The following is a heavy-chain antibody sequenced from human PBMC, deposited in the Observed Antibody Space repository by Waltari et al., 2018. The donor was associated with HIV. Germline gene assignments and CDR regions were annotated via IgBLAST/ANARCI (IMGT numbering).Heavy chain of an antibody. D-gene: IGHD4-17*01. CDR3: ARNGDYAPAY. V-gene: IGHV1-69*01. J-gene: IGHJ4*02. Sequence: QVQLVQSGAEVKKPGSSVKVSCRASGDPFRTYTISWVRQAPGQELGWMGGITPIFKTTKYAQKVQGRVTLTADESTRTTYMELTSLRSDDTAMYYCARNGDYAPAYWGQGTLVTVSS. CDR2: ITPIFKTT. CDR1: GDPFRTYT.